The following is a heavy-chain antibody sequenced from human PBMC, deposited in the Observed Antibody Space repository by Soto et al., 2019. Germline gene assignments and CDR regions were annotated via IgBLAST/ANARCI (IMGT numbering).Heavy chain of an antibody. CDR1: GGTFSNYA. CDR2: IIPIFGTA. V-gene: IGHV1-69*12. Sequence: QVQLVQSGAEVKKPGSSVKVSCKASGGTFSNYAISWVRKAPGQGLEWMGGIIPIFGTANYAQKFQGRVTITADESTSTAYMELSSLRSEDTAVYYCATHHDYGGNYYYYGMDVWGQGTTVTVSS. J-gene: IGHJ6*02. D-gene: IGHD4-17*01. CDR3: ATHHDYGGNYYYYGMDV.